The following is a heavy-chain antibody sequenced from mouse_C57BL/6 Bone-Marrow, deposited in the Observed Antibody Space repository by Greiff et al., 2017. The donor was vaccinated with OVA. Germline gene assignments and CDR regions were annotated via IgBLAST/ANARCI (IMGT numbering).Heavy chain of an antibody. D-gene: IGHD1-1*01. CDR3: ARREFITTVVGTTWYFDV. CDR2: INPNYGTT. V-gene: IGHV1-39*01. Sequence: VQLQQSGPELVKPGASVKISCKASGYSFTDYNMNWVKQSNGKSLEWIGVINPNYGTTSYNQKFKGKATLTVDQSSSTAYMQLNSLTSEDSAVYYCARREFITTVVGTTWYFDVWGTGTTVTVSS. J-gene: IGHJ1*03. CDR1: GYSFTDYN.